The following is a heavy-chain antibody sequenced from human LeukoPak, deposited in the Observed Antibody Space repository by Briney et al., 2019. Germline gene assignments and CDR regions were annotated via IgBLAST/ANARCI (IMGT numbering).Heavy chain of an antibody. D-gene: IGHD4-17*01. CDR1: GFSFSTYG. V-gene: IGHV3-23*01. CDR3: AKDDLYGKFDY. J-gene: IGHJ4*02. CDR2: ITSSSSST. Sequence: PGGSLRLSCAASGFSFSTYGMSWVRQAPGKGLEWVSAITSSSSSTYYADSVKGRFTTSRDNSKHTMYLQMNSLRAEDTAVYYCAKDDLYGKFDYWGQGTLVTVSS.